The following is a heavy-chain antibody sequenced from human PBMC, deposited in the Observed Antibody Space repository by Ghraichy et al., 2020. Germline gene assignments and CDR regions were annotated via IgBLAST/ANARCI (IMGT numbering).Heavy chain of an antibody. Sequence: SETLSLTCTVSGGSVSSGSYYWSWIRQPPGKGLEWIGYIYYSGSTNYNPSLKSRVTISVDTSKNQFSLKLSSVTAAATAVYYCARDRAIAARPRWFDPWGQGTLVTVSS. V-gene: IGHV4-61*01. CDR1: GGSVSSGSYY. D-gene: IGHD6-6*01. CDR3: ARDRAIAARPRWFDP. CDR2: IYYSGST. J-gene: IGHJ5*02.